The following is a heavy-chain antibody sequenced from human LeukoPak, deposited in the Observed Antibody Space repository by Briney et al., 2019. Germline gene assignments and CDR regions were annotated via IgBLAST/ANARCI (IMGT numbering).Heavy chain of an antibody. CDR1: GFTFSRNV. J-gene: IGHJ6*03. Sequence: GGSLRLSCAASGFTFSRNVMHWVRQAPGKGLEWVALIPYDGNNKFYADSVKGRFTISRDNSRNTLFLQMNSLGGEDAAVYSCAKGGIPTGPYYYFYYMDVWGKGTAVTVSS. CDR2: IPYDGNNK. D-gene: IGHD3-10*01. V-gene: IGHV3-30*01. CDR3: AKGGIPTGPYYYFYYMDV.